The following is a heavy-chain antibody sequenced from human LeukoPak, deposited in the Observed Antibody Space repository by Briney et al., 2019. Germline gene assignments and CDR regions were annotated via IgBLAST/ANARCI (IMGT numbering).Heavy chain of an antibody. J-gene: IGHJ6*02. D-gene: IGHD1-26*01. V-gene: IGHV1-69*13. CDR2: IIPIFDTA. CDR1: GGTFSSYS. CDR3: ARISLGAIWGYYYGMDV. Sequence: GASVKVCCKASGGTFSSYSISWIRQAPGQGLEWMGGIIPIFDTADYAQKFQGRVTITADESTSTAYMELSSLRSEDTAVFYCARISLGAIWGYYYGMDVWGQGTTVTVSS.